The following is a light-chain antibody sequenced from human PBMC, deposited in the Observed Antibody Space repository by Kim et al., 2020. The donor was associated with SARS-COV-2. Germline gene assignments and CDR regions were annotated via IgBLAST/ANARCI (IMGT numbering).Light chain of an antibody. CDR2: HAS. Sequence: LQVTQSPSTLSASVGDRVTITCRASQSISGWLAWYQQNPGKAPKLLIYHASTLQGGVPSRFSGSGSGTEFTLTINNLQPDDFATYYCQHLGTFGLGTKVDIK. J-gene: IGKJ1*01. V-gene: IGKV1-5*01. CDR3: QHLGT. CDR1: QSISGW.